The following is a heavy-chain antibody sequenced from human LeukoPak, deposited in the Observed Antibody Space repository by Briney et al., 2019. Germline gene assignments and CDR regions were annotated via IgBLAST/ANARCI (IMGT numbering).Heavy chain of an antibody. CDR1: GFTFSTYC. V-gene: IGHV3-74*01. D-gene: IGHD1-26*01. J-gene: IGHJ4*02. CDR3: ARDNSGTYRVFDL. Sequence: GGSLRLSCAASGFTFSTYCMHWVRQAPGKGPMWVSRICPDGTVTNYADSVKARFIISRDNARNTVYLQMNSLRVEDTAVYYCARDNSGTYRVFDLWGQGTLVIVSS. CDR2: ICPDGTVT.